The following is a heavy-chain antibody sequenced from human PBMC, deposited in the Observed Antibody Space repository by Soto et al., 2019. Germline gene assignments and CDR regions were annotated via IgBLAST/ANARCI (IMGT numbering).Heavy chain of an antibody. CDR2: IYYSGST. V-gene: IGHV4-59*01. D-gene: IGHD6-19*01. J-gene: IGHJ4*02. Sequence: PSETLSLTCTVSGGSISSYYWSWIRQPPGKGLEWIGYIYYSGSTNYNPSLKSRVTISVDTSKNQFSLKLSSVTAADTAVYYCARSWGYSRGWYVFDYWGQGTLVTVSS. CDR1: GGSISSYY. CDR3: ARSWGYSRGWYVFDY.